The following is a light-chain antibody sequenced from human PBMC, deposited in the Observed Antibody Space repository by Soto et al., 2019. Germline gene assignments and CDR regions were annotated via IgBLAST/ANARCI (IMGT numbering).Light chain of an antibody. V-gene: IGKV3-11*01. Sequence: ETVLTQSPATLSLSPGERATLSCRASQSVRSNLAWYQHRPGQAPRLLIYDASNRAPGIPDRFSGSGSGTDFTLTISKLEPEDFAGYYCQQRYNWPWTFGQGAKVEIK. J-gene: IGKJ1*01. CDR1: QSVRSN. CDR2: DAS. CDR3: QQRYNWPWT.